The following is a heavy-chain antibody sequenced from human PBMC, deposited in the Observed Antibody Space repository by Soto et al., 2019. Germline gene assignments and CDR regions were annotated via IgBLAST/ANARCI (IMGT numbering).Heavy chain of an antibody. CDR1: GASITGTSY. D-gene: IGHD2-8*02. CDR2: FSLSGTT. CDR3: ARGMTPPGAPAWYYFDS. V-gene: IGHV4-4*07. J-gene: IGHJ4*02. Sequence: PSEPLSLTCTVSGASITGTSYWSWIRQPAGKGLEWIGRFSLSGTTNYNPSLRSRVTMSADVSKNQFSLRLTSVTAADTALYYCARGMTPPGAPAWYYFDSWGQGTLVTVS.